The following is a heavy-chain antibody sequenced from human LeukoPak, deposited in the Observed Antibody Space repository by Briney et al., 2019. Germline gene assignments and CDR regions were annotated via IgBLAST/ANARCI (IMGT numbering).Heavy chain of an antibody. V-gene: IGHV4-59*01. CDR1: GGSISSYY. CDR2: IYYSGST. Sequence: SETLSLTCTVSGGSISSYYWSWIRQPPGKGLEWIGYIYYSGSTNYNPSLKSRVTISVDTSKNQFSLKLGSVTAADTAVYYCARSSYSYGTRNAFDIWGQGTMVTVSS. J-gene: IGHJ3*02. CDR3: ARSSYSYGTRNAFDI. D-gene: IGHD5-18*01.